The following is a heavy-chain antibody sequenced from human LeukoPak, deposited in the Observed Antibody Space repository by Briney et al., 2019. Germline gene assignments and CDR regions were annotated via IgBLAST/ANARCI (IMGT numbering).Heavy chain of an antibody. CDR2: ITYSGVNE. CDR1: GFTFSAHN. J-gene: IGHJ3*02. CDR3: ARASSGQHDAFDI. V-gene: IGHV3-21*01. Sequence: GGSLRLSCAASGFTFSAHNMNWVRQAPGEGLEWVGSITYSGVNEYYTDSVKGRFTISRDNAKNSLYLQMNSLRAEDTAVYYCARASSGQHDAFDIWGQGTMVTVSS. D-gene: IGHD3-22*01.